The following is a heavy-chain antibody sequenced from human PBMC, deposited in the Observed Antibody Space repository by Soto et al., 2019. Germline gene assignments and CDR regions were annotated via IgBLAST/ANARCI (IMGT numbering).Heavy chain of an antibody. J-gene: IGHJ4*02. CDR3: ARDFTQGGFDY. CDR1: GFTFSSYS. V-gene: IGHV3-21*01. Sequence: EVQLVESGGGLVKPGGSLRLSCAASGFTFSSYSMNWVRQAPGKGLEWASSISSSSSYIYYADSVKGRFTISRDNAKNSLYLQMNSLRAEDTAVYYCARDFTQGGFDYWGQGTLVTVSS. D-gene: IGHD3-16*01. CDR2: ISSSSSYI.